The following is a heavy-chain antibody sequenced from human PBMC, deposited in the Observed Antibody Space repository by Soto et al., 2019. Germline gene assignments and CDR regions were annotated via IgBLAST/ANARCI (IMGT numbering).Heavy chain of an antibody. CDR3: ARSPGGFTVATYFFDY. Sequence: GTCATLMNRKQTLRLTCTFSGFSLSTKGMRVSWIRQPPGKALEWLARIDWDDDKFYSPSLRTRLTISKDTSKNQVVLTMTNVDPMDTATYYCARSPGGFTVATYFFDYWGQGTLVTGSS. J-gene: IGHJ4*02. V-gene: IGHV2-70*04. CDR1: GFSLSTKGMR. CDR2: IDWDDDK. D-gene: IGHD3-16*01.